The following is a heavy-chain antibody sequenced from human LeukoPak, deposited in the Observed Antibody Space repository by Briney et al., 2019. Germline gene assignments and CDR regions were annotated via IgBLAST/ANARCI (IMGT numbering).Heavy chain of an antibody. CDR1: GFTFSSYW. Sequence: GGSLRLSCAASGFTFSSYWMHWVRQAPGKGLVWVSRIDTDGSFTSYADSVRGRFTISRDNAKNTLYLQMSSLRAEDTAVYYCIRGTVGAPGNDYWGRGTLVTVSS. D-gene: IGHD1-26*01. V-gene: IGHV3-74*01. J-gene: IGHJ4*02. CDR2: IDTDGSFT. CDR3: IRGTVGAPGNDY.